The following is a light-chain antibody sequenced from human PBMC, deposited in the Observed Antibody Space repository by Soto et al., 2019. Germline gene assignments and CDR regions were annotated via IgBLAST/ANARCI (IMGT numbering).Light chain of an antibody. CDR3: SSYTTNSAVL. J-gene: IGLJ2*01. V-gene: IGLV2-14*01. CDR1: SSDVGDYDY. CDR2: EVS. Sequence: QSVLTRPASVSGSPGQSITISCTATSSDVGDYDYVSWYQQHPDKAPKLMIYEVSNRPSGVSNRFSGSKSGNTASLTISGLQAEDEAHYYCSSYTTNSAVLFGGGTKLTVL.